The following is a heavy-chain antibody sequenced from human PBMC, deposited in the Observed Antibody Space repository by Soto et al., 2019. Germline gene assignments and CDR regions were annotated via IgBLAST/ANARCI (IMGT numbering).Heavy chain of an antibody. V-gene: IGHV3-21*06. J-gene: IGHJ4*02. CDR1: GFTFTRYS. CDR2: ISSTTHYI. CDR3: ARESEDLTSNFDY. Sequence: GGSLRLSCAASGFTFTRYSMNWVLHAPGKGLEWVSSISSTTHYIYYADSMRGRFTISRDNAKNAVYLEMNSLRAEDTAVYYCARESEDLTSNFDYWGQGTLVTVSS.